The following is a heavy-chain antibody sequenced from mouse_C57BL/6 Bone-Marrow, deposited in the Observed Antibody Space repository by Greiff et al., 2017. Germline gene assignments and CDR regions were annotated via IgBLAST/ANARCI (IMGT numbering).Heavy chain of an antibody. J-gene: IGHJ4*01. CDR1: GYTFTDYY. Sequence: EVQLQQSGPELVKPGASVKISCKASGYTFTDYYMNWVKQSHGKSLEWIGDINPNNGGTSYNQKFKGKATLTVDKSSSTAYMELRSLTSEDSAVYYCARGITTVGEGAMDYWGQGTSVTVSS. CDR2: INPNNGGT. V-gene: IGHV1-26*01. CDR3: ARGITTVGEGAMDY. D-gene: IGHD1-1*01.